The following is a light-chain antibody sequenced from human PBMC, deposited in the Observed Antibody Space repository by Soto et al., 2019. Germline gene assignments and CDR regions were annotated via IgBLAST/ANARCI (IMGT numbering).Light chain of an antibody. CDR3: SSYTISTTGVV. V-gene: IGLV1-47*01. CDR1: SSNIGSNY. CDR2: RNN. J-gene: IGLJ2*01. Sequence: QSVLTQPPSASGTPGQRVNISCSGSSSNIGSNYVYWYRQFPGTAPKLLIQRNNQRPSGVPARFSGSKSGTSASLAISGLRSEDEADYFCSSYTISTTGVVFGGGTKLTVL.